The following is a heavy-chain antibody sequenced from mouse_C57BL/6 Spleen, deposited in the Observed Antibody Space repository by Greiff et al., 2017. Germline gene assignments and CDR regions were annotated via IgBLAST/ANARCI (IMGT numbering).Heavy chain of an antibody. J-gene: IGHJ3*01. CDR2: IDPEDGDT. CDR1: GFTFTDYY. D-gene: IGHD3-2*02. V-gene: IGHV14-2*01. CDR3: ARSEAQATWFAY. Sequence: VQLQQSGAELVKPGASVKLSCTASGFTFTDYYMHWVKQRPEQGLEWIGRIDPEDGDTKYAPKFQGKATFTADTSSNTAYLQLSSLTSEDTAVYYGARSEAQATWFAYWGQGTRVTVSA.